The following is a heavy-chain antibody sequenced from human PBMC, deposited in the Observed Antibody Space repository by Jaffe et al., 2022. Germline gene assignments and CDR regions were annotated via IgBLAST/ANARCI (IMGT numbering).Heavy chain of an antibody. J-gene: IGHJ3*02. CDR1: GYSISSGYY. V-gene: IGHV4-38-2*01. CDR3: ARTYGSGSYTAFDI. D-gene: IGHD3-10*01. Sequence: QVQLQESGPGLVKPSETLSLTCAVSGYSISSGYYWGWIRQPPGKGLEWIGSIYHSGSTYYNPSLKSRLTISIDTSKNQFSLKLSSVTAADTAVYYCARTYGSGSYTAFDIWGQGTMVTVSS. CDR2: IYHSGST.